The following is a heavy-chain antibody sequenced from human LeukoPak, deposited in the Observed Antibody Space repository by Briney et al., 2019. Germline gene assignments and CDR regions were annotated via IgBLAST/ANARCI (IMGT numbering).Heavy chain of an antibody. D-gene: IGHD3-9*01. CDR1: GYTFTSYG. J-gene: IGHJ4*02. V-gene: IGHV1-18*01. Sequence: ASVKVSCKASGYTFTSYGISWVRQAPGQGLEWMGWISAYNGSTNYAQKLQGRVTMTTDTSTSTAYMELRSLRSDDTAVYYCARDLAPPTYYDILTGYWKYSSGWYYIDYWGQGTLVTVSS. CDR3: ARDLAPPTYYDILTGYWKYSSGWYYIDY. CDR2: ISAYNGST.